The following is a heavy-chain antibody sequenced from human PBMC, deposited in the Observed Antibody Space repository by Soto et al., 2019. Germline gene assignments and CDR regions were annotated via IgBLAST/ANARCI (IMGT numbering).Heavy chain of an antibody. CDR2: IYHSGST. CDR1: GGSISSGGYS. Sequence: SETLSLTCAGSGGSISSGGYSWSWIRQPPGKGLEWIGYIYHSGSTYYNPSLKSRVTISVDRSKNQFSLKLSSVTAADTAVYYCARASTTVTTLDYWGQGTLVNVSS. CDR3: ARASTTVTTLDY. J-gene: IGHJ4*02. D-gene: IGHD4-17*01. V-gene: IGHV4-30-2*01.